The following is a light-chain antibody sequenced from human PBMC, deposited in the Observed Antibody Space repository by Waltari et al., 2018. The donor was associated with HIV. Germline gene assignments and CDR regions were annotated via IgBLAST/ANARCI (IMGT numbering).Light chain of an antibody. V-gene: IGKV4-1*01. CDR2: WAS. CDR3: QQYYSTPLT. J-gene: IGKJ4*01. Sequence: DIVMTQSPDSLAVSLGEGATINCKSSQSVLYSSNRNDYVAWYQQKPRQPPQLRIDWASTRQYEVPDRFSGSGCGTDFTLTIRSLQAEDVAVYYCQQYYSTPLTFGGGTKVEIK. CDR1: QSVLYSSNRNDY.